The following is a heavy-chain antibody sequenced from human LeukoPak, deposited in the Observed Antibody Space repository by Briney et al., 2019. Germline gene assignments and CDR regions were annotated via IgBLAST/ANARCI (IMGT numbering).Heavy chain of an antibody. D-gene: IGHD3-22*01. V-gene: IGHV5-51*01. CDR2: IYPGDSDT. CDR1: GYSFTSYW. CDR3: ARSSNYYDSSGYPFDY. J-gene: IGHJ4*02. Sequence: GESLKISCKSSGYSFTSYWIGWVRQMPGKGLEWMGIIYPGDSDTRYSPSFQGQVTISADKSISTAYLQWSSLKASDTAMYYCARSSNYYDSSGYPFDYWGQGTLVTVSS.